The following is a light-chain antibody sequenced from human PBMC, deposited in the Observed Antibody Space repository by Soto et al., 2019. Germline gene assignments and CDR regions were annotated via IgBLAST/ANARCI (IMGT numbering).Light chain of an antibody. J-gene: IGKJ4*01. CDR1: QSVNIN. CDR3: QQYKDWPTLT. V-gene: IGKV3D-15*01. Sequence: EIAMTQSPVTLSASPGERVTLSCRASQSVNINLAWYQQRPGQSPRVLIYGASNRASGIPDRFSGSGSGTDFTLTISSLEPDDFALYFCQQYKDWPTLTFGGVTRVEIK. CDR2: GAS.